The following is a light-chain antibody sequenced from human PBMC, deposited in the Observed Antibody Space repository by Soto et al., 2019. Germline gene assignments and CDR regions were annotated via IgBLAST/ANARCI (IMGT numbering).Light chain of an antibody. CDR3: CSYAGSYTFEV. V-gene: IGLV2-11*01. CDR2: DVS. Sequence: QSVLTQPRSVSGSPGQSVTISCTGTSSDVGGYNYVSWYQQHPGKAPKLMIYDVSKRPSGVPDRFSGSKSGNTASLTIPGLQAEDEADYYCCSYAGSYTFEVFGTGTKVTVL. J-gene: IGLJ1*01. CDR1: SSDVGGYNY.